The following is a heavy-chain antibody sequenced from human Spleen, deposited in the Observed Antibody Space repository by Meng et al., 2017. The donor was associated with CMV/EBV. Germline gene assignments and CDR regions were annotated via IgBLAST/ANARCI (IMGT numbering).Heavy chain of an antibody. Sequence: VSGGSVTNDSYSWGWIRQPPGMGLEWIAYVDYSGSANYNPSLKSRVTISVDTSKNQFSLKLSSVTAADTAVYYCARHAGLLWFGFDPWGQGILVTVSS. CDR1: GGSVTNDSYS. CDR2: VDYSGSA. CDR3: ARHAGLLWFGFDP. V-gene: IGHV4-61*01. D-gene: IGHD3-10*01. J-gene: IGHJ5*02.